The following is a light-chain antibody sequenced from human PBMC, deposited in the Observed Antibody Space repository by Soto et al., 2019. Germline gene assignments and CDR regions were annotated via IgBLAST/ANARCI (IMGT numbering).Light chain of an antibody. J-gene: IGLJ2*01. CDR1: SSNIGSNY. CDR3: AAWDDSLSGRV. CDR2: RNN. Sequence: QLVLTQPPSASGTPGQRVTISCSGSSSNIGSNYVYWYQHLPGTAPKLLIYRNNQRPSGVPDRFSGSKSGTSASLAISGLRSEDGADYYCAAWDDSLSGRVFGGGTKLTVL. V-gene: IGLV1-47*01.